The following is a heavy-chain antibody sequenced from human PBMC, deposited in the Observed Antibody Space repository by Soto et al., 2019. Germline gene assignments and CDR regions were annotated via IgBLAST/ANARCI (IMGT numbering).Heavy chain of an antibody. J-gene: IGHJ4*02. CDR3: ARAAVAAGGPFDK. CDR1: GGSFSGFF. D-gene: IGHD2-15*01. Sequence: SSETLSLTCAVSGGSFSGFFWGWIRQPPGKGLEWIGEVNHGGSTNYNPSLKSRVTISSDTSKNHFSLTLRSVTAADTAVYYCARAAVAAGGPFDKWGQGALVTVSS. CDR2: VNHGGST. V-gene: IGHV4-34*01.